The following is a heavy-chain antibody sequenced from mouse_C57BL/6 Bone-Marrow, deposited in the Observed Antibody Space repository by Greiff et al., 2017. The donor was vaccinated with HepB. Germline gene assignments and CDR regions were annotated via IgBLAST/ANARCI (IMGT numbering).Heavy chain of an antibody. Sequence: EVQRVESGPGLVKPSQSLSLTCSVTGYSITSGYYWNWIRQSPGNKLEWMGYISYDGSNNYNPSLKNRISITRDTSKNQFFLKLKSVTTEDTATYYCARGGVGGSSYWYFDVWGTGTTVTVSS. V-gene: IGHV3-6*01. CDR2: ISYDGSN. J-gene: IGHJ1*03. CDR3: ARGGVGGSSYWYFDV. D-gene: IGHD1-1*01. CDR1: GYSITSGYY.